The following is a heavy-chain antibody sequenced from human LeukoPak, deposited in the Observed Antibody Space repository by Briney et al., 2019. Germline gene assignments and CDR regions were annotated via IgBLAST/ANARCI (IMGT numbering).Heavy chain of an antibody. J-gene: IGHJ3*02. Sequence: SETLSLTCAVSGGSISSSNWWSWVRQPPGKGLEWIGEIYHSGSTNYNPSLKSRVTISVDKSKNQFSLKLSSVTAADTAVYYGATTKIAVAGTPIDAFDIWGQGTMVTVSS. D-gene: IGHD6-19*01. V-gene: IGHV4-4*02. CDR1: GGSISSSNW. CDR2: IYHSGST. CDR3: ATTKIAVAGTPIDAFDI.